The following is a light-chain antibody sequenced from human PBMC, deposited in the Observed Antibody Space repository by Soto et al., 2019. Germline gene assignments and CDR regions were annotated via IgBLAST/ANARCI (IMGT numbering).Light chain of an antibody. Sequence: EIVLTQSPGTLSLSPGERATLSCRASQSVSSTYLAWYQQKPGQAPRLLIYGASSGATGIADRFSGSWSGTVFTLTISMLEPDYVAVYYCQRYDISPFPFGQGTKLEIK. CDR1: QSVSSTY. J-gene: IGKJ2*01. CDR2: GAS. V-gene: IGKV3-20*01. CDR3: QRYDISPFP.